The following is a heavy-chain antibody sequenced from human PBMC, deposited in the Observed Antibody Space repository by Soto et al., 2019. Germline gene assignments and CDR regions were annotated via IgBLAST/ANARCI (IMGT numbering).Heavy chain of an antibody. CDR2: IWYDGSNK. D-gene: IGHD3-10*01. CDR3: AREGAYGSQPLYYYYYGMDV. CDR1: GFTFSSYG. V-gene: IGHV3-33*01. J-gene: IGHJ6*02. Sequence: QVQLVESGGGVVQPGRSLRLSCAASGFTFSSYGMHWVRQAPGKGLEWVAVIWYDGSNKYYADSVKGRFTISRDNSKNTLYLQMNSLRAEETAVYYCAREGAYGSQPLYYYYYGMDVWGQGTTVTVSS.